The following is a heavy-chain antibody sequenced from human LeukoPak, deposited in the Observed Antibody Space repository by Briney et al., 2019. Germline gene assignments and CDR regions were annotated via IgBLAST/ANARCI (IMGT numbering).Heavy chain of an antibody. D-gene: IGHD2-21*01. Sequence: GGSLRLSCLTSGFKFSSYSMNWVRQAPGKGLGWVSSISPSGNYMHFADSVKGRFTVSRDNAHSTLYLQMSSLQVQDTALYYCVRDETGGEVYKYWGQGTLITVSS. CDR1: GFKFSSYS. CDR2: ISPSGNYM. CDR3: VRDETGGEVYKY. V-gene: IGHV3-21*06. J-gene: IGHJ4*02.